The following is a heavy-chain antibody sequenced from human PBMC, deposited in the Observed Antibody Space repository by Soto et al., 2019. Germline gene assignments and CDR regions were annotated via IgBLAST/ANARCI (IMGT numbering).Heavy chain of an antibody. J-gene: IGHJ4*02. V-gene: IGHV1-8*01. Sequence: QVQLVQSGAEVKKPGASVKVSCKASGYTFTNYHIHWVRQATGQGLEWMGWMNPNSGDTDYAQKFQGRVTMTRDTSITAAYMGLGGLRSEDTAVYYCARGGGGRWYSGDYWGQGTLVTVSS. CDR2: MNPNSGDT. CDR1: GYTFTNYH. D-gene: IGHD6-13*01. CDR3: ARGGGGRWYSGDY.